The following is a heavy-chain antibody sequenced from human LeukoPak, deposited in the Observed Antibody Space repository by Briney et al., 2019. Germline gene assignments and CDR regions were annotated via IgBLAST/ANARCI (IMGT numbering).Heavy chain of an antibody. CDR2: IYYSGST. D-gene: IGHD3-16*01. V-gene: IGHV4-59*01. CDR1: GGFISSYY. Sequence: SETLSLTCTVSGGFISSYYWSWIRQPPGKGLEWIGYIYYSGSTNYNPSLKSRVTISEDTSKNQFSLKLSSVTAADTAVYYCARELYVYMDVWGKGTTVTVSS. J-gene: IGHJ6*03. CDR3: ARELYVYMDV.